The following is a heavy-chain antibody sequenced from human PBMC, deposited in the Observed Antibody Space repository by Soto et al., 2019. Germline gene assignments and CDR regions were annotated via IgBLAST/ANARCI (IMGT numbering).Heavy chain of an antibody. CDR3: ARCYCSVGSCYSCWHFDL. CDR1: GYTFTNYG. Sequence: QVQLVQSGSEVKKPGASVKVSCKASGYTFTNYGMSWVRQAPGQGLEWMGWISAYNGNTNHAQNFQGRVTMTTDTSKHTAYMELRSLRSDDTAVYYCARCYCSVGSCYSCWHFDLWGRGALVTVSS. V-gene: IGHV1-18*01. CDR2: ISAYNGNT. D-gene: IGHD2-15*01. J-gene: IGHJ2*01.